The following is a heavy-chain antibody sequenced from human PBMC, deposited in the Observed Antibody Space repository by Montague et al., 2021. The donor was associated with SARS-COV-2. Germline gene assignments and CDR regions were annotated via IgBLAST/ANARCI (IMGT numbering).Heavy chain of an antibody. CDR2: IFRSGDS. CDR3: VRGGTMTVVVFDY. V-gene: IGHV4-4*02. CDR1: GGSISNSNW. Sequence: SETLSLTCTVSGGSISNSNWWTWVRQSPGRGLEWIGEIFRSGDSNYNPSLKSRVTMSVDMPRNQFSLSLSNVTAADTAIYYCVRGGTMTVVVFDYWGQGTLVTVSS. D-gene: IGHD3-22*01. J-gene: IGHJ4*02.